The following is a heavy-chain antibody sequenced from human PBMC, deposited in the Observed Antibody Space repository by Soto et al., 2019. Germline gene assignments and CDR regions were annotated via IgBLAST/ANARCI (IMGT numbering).Heavy chain of an antibody. CDR2: IIPIHGTT. V-gene: IGHV1-69*01. J-gene: IGHJ4*02. Sequence: QMEQSGAEVRKPGSSVKVSCKPSGGSLTSYPMAWVRQAPGQGFEWMGGIIPIHGTTEYAQKFQGRVTITADESTNSATLELTGLTSEDTAGYYCARGWGLVSWGQGTLVTVSS. CDR3: ARGWGLVS. CDR1: GGSLTSYP. D-gene: IGHD3-16*01.